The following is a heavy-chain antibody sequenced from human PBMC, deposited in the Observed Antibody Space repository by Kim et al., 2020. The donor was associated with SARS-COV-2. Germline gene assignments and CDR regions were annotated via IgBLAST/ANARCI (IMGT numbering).Heavy chain of an antibody. CDR3: EKVTFGPNVGADHFDT. Sequence: GGSLRLSCAASGFTFSSYAMNWFRQAPGKGLEWVSGINGGGTVTHHADSVKGRFTISRDNSMNTVFLQMNSLRVEDSAIYYCEKVTFGPNVGADHFDTWGQGTLVTVSS. CDR1: GFTFSSYA. V-gene: IGHV3-23*01. J-gene: IGHJ4*02. CDR2: INGGGTVT. D-gene: IGHD3-16*01.